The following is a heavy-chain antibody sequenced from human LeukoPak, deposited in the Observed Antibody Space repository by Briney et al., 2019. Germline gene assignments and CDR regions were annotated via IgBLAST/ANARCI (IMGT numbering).Heavy chain of an antibody. D-gene: IGHD2-2*01. J-gene: IGHJ4*02. CDR2: INTNTGNP. Sequence: ASVKVSCRASGYTLTNYALNWVRQAPGQGLEWMGWINTNTGNPTYAQGFTGRFVFSLDTSVNTAYLQISSLKAEDTAIYYCARVQGYCSTTSCYPHYWGQGTLVTVSS. V-gene: IGHV7-4-1*02. CDR3: ARVQGYCSTTSCYPHY. CDR1: GYTLTNYA.